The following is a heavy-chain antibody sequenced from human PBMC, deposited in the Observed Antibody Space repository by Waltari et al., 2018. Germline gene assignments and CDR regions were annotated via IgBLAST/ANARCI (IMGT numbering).Heavy chain of an antibody. D-gene: IGHD6-19*01. CDR3: ARWGESSGWYFLRSFDI. V-gene: IGHV4-59*01. CDR1: GGSISSYY. Sequence: QVQLQESGPGLVKPSETLSLTCTVSGGSISSYYWSWIRQPPGKGLEWIGYIYYSGSTNYNPALKSRVTISVDTSKNQFSLKLSSVTAADTAVYYCARWGESSGWYFLRSFDIWGQGTMVTVSS. J-gene: IGHJ3*02. CDR2: IYYSGST.